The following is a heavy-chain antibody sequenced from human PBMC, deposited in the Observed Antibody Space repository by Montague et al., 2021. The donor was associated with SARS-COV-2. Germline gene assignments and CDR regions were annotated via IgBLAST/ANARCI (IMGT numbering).Heavy chain of an antibody. CDR2: FYTTGST. CDR1: GGSISSYY. CDR3: ARSTLYSSGWWDNWYFDL. V-gene: IGHV4-4*07. J-gene: IGHJ2*01. D-gene: IGHD6-19*01. Sequence: SETLSLTCTVSGGSISSYYWSWIRQPAGKGLEWIGRFYTTGSTNYNPSLKSRVTMSVDTSKNQFSLKLSSVTAADTAVYYCARSTLYSSGWWDNWYFDLWGRGTLVTVSS.